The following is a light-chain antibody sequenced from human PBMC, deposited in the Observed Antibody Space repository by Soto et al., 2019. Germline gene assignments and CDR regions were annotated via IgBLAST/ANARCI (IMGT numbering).Light chain of an antibody. V-gene: IGKV3-11*01. CDR3: QQRSNWPPD. CDR1: QSVSSY. CDR2: DAS. J-gene: IGKJ3*01. Sequence: EIVLTQSPATLSLSPGERAILSCRASQSVSSYLAWYQQKPGQAPRLLISDASNRATGIPARFSGSGSGTDFTLTISSLEPEEFAVYYCQQRSNWPPDFGPGTKVDIK.